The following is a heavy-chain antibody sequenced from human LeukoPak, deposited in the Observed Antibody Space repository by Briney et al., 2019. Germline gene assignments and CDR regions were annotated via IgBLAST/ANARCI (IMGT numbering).Heavy chain of an antibody. CDR2: IYHSGST. CDR3: ARGIAVAGTYYYMDV. Sequence: SETLSLTCAVSGGSISSSNWWSWVRQPPGKGLEWIGEIYHSGSTNYNPSLKSRVTISVDKSKNQFSLKLSSVTAADTAVYYCARGIAVAGTYYYMDVWGKGTTVTVSS. CDR1: GGSISSSNW. D-gene: IGHD6-19*01. J-gene: IGHJ6*03. V-gene: IGHV4-4*02.